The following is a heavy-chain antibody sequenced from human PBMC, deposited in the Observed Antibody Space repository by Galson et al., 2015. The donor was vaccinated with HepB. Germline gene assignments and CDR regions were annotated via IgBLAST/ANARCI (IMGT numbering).Heavy chain of an antibody. CDR1: GGTFSSYT. Sequence: SVKVSCKASGGTFSSYTISWVRQAPGQGLEWMGRIIPILGIANYAQKFQGRVTITADKSTSTAYMELSSLRSEDTAVYYCARDPSPGHYDEPVVALDYWGQGTLVTVSS. D-gene: IGHD4-17*01. J-gene: IGHJ4*02. CDR2: IIPILGIA. CDR3: ARDPSPGHYDEPVVALDY. V-gene: IGHV1-69*04.